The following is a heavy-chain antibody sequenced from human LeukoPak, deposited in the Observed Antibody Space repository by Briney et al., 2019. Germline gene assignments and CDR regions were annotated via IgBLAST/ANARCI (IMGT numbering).Heavy chain of an antibody. CDR2: ISSSGRTI. CDR3: ASGGMGVFEN. Sequence: GGSLRLSCAASGFSFSSYEMNWVRQAPGKGLEWVSYISSSGRTIFYADSVKGRFTISRDNSKNTLYLQMNRLRAEDTAVYYCASGGMGVFENWGQGTLVTVSS. J-gene: IGHJ4*02. CDR1: GFSFSSYE. V-gene: IGHV3-48*03. D-gene: IGHD1-26*01.